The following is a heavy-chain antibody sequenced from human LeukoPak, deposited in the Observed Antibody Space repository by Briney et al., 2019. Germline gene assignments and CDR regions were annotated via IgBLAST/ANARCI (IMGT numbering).Heavy chain of an antibody. CDR3: ARDLTEIAAAGTGGFDY. CDR2: IYHSGST. V-gene: IGHV4-4*02. J-gene: IGHJ4*02. CDR1: GGSISSSNW. D-gene: IGHD6-13*01. Sequence: SGTLSLTCAVSGGSISSSNWWSWVRQPPGKGLEWIGVIYHSGSTNYNPSLKSRVTISVDKSKNQFSLKLSSVTAADTAVYYCARDLTEIAAAGTGGFDYWGQRTLVTVSS.